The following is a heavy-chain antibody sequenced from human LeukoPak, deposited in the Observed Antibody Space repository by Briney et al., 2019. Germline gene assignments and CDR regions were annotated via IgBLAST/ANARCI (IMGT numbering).Heavy chain of an antibody. CDR2: ISGSGDST. V-gene: IGHV3-23*01. Sequence: GSLRLSCAASGFTFSNYVMSWVRQAPGKGLEWVSGISGSGDSTYYADSVKGRFTISGDNSKNTLYLQMNSLRVEDTATYYCAKVRAPSGWFNSDYWGQGTLVTVSS. CDR1: GFTFSNYV. J-gene: IGHJ4*02. D-gene: IGHD6-19*01. CDR3: AKVRAPSGWFNSDY.